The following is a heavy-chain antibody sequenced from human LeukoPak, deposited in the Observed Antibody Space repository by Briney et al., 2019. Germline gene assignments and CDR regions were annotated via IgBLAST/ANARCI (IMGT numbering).Heavy chain of an antibody. J-gene: IGHJ4*02. CDR1: GLTFTGQW. CDR2: INQDGSDK. D-gene: IGHD5-18*01. CDR3: VTSPRGYTSH. V-gene: IGHV3-7*02. Sequence: GGSLRLSCAPSGLTFTGQWMTWVRQAPGKGLKWVATINQDGSDKYYVDSVRGRFTISRDNAKNSLYLQMNSLRADDTAVYYCVTSPRGYTSHWGQGTLVTVSS.